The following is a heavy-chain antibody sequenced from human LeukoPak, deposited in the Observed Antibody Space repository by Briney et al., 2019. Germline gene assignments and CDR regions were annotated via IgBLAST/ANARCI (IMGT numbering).Heavy chain of an antibody. J-gene: IGHJ3*02. V-gene: IGHV3-53*01. Sequence: GGSLRLSCAASGFTVSSNYMSWVRQAPGKGLEWVSVIYSGGSTYYADSVKGRFTISRDNSKNTLYLQMNSLRAEDTAVYYCARVPGFSGDAFDIWGQGTMVTVSS. CDR3: ARVPGFSGDAFDI. CDR1: GFTVSSNY. CDR2: IYSGGST.